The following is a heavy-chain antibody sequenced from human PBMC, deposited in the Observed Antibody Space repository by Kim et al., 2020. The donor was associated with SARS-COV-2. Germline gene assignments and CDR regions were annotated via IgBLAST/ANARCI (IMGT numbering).Heavy chain of an antibody. V-gene: IGHV7-4-1*02. Sequence: ASVKVSCKASGYTFSSYAMNWVRQAPGQGLEWMGWINTNTGNPTYGQGFTGRFVFSLDISVTTAFLQITSLKAEDTAVYYCARASLSSFGEWWFDPWGPGTLVTVSS. CDR1: GYTFSSYA. J-gene: IGHJ5*02. CDR2: INTNTGNP. D-gene: IGHD3-10*01. CDR3: ARASLSSFGEWWFDP.